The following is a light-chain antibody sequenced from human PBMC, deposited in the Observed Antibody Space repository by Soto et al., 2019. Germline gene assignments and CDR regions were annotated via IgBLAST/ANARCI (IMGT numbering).Light chain of an antibody. Sequence: IVMTQSPATLSVSPGERAALSCRASQSVSGNLAWYQQTPSQAPRLLIYGASTRATGIPARFSGSGFGTEFTLTISSLKSEDFAVYYCQQYNYRPPAFGQGTRLEIK. V-gene: IGKV3-15*01. CDR1: QSVSGN. J-gene: IGKJ5*01. CDR2: GAS. CDR3: QQYNYRPPA.